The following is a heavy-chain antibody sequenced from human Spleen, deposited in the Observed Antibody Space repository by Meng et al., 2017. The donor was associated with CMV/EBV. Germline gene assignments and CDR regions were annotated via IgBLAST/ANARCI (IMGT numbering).Heavy chain of an antibody. CDR2: IYSAGNT. Sequence: GESLKISCAASGFSVETHYMSWVRQAPGKGLEWVADIYSAGNTYYADSVKGRFTISRDNAKNSLYLQMNSLRAEDTAVYYCARSSVITYSLDYWGQGTLVTVSS. V-gene: IGHV3-66*01. CDR3: ARSSVITYSLDY. J-gene: IGHJ4*02. D-gene: IGHD3-10*01. CDR1: GFSVETHY.